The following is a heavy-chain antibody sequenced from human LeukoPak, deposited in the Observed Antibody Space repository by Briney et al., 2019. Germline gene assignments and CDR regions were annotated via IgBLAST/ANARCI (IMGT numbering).Heavy chain of an antibody. CDR3: AKVSRDFDWDEDY. J-gene: IGHJ4*02. V-gene: IGHV3-23*01. Sequence: PGGSLRLSCAASGLTFRTYAMSWVRQAPGKGLEWVSHISSSGSTIDYADSVKGRFTISRDNSKNTLYLQMNSLRAEDTAVYYCAKVSRDFDWDEDYWGQGTLVTVSS. CDR1: GLTFRTYA. CDR2: ISSSGSTI. D-gene: IGHD3-9*01.